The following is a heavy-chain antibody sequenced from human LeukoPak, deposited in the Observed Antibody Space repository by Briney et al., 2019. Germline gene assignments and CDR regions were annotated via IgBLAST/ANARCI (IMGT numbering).Heavy chain of an antibody. V-gene: IGHV3-23*01. CDR2: ISGSGGIS. CDR1: GITFSSYA. CDR3: AIHKSPPTVTPGGWYFDL. Sequence: GGSLRLSCVASGITFSSYAMSWVRQAPGKGLEWVSTISGSGGISYSADSVKGRFIISRDNSKSTLVLQMNSLRAEDTAIYYCAIHKSPPTVTPGGWYFDLWGRGTLVTVSS. J-gene: IGHJ2*01. D-gene: IGHD4-17*01.